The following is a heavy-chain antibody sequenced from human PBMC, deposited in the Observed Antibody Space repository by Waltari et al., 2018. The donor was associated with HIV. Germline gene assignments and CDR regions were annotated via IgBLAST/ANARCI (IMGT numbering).Heavy chain of an antibody. CDR1: GGSFSGYY. CDR3: ASLGLRRSFDI. CDR2: INHSGST. D-gene: IGHD2-8*01. Sequence: QVQLQQWGAGLLKPSETLSLTCAVYGGSFSGYYWSWIRQPPGKGLEWIGKINHSGSTNYNPSLKSRVTISVDTSKNQFSLKLSSVTAADTAVYYCASLGLRRSFDIWGQGTMVTVSS. J-gene: IGHJ3*02. V-gene: IGHV4-34*01.